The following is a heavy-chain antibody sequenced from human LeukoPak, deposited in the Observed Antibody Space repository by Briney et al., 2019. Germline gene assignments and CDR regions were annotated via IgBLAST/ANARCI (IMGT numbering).Heavy chain of an antibody. CDR3: AKVSGDSSERD. V-gene: IGHV3-30*02. CDR2: IRYDGSNK. Sequence: GGSLRLSCTVSGFSLSSYAMSWVRRAPGKGLEWVAFIRYDGSNKYYADSVKGRFTISRDNSKNTLYLQMNSLRAEDTAVYYCAKVSGDSSERDWGQGTLVTVSS. D-gene: IGHD3-22*01. CDR1: GFSLSSYA. J-gene: IGHJ4*02.